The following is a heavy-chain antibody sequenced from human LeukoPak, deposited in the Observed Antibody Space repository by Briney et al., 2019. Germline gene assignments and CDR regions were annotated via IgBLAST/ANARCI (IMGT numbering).Heavy chain of an antibody. CDR2: IIPILGIA. CDR1: GGTFSSYA. CDR3: AIGRCSGGSCYSRHWFDP. J-gene: IGHJ5*02. Sequence: SVKVSCKASGGTFSSYAISWVRQAPGQGLEWMGRIIPILGIANYAQKFQGRVTITADKSTSTAYMELSGLRSEDTAVYYCAIGRCSGGSCYSRHWFDPWGQGTLVTVSS. D-gene: IGHD2-15*01. V-gene: IGHV1-69*04.